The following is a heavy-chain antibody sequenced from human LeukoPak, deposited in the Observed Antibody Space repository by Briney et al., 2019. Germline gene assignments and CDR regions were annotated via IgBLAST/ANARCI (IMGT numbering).Heavy chain of an antibody. D-gene: IGHD6-19*01. V-gene: IGHV1-69*04. CDR3: ARDRGWLVPSYYYYMDV. CDR1: GGTFSSYA. Sequence: ASVKVSCKASGGTFSSYAISWVRQAPGQGLEWMGRIIPILGIANYAQKFQGRVTITADESTSTAYMELSSLRSEDTAVYYCARDRGWLVPSYYYYMDVWGKGTTVTVSS. CDR2: IIPILGIA. J-gene: IGHJ6*03.